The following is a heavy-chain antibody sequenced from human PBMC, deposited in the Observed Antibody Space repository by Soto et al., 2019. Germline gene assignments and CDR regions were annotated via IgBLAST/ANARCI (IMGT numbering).Heavy chain of an antibody. V-gene: IGHV1-3*01. CDR2: INAGTGNT. J-gene: IGHJ5*02. D-gene: IGHD3-9*01. CDR1: GYSFTAFP. CDR3: ARDARYFAESNWFDP. Sequence: QAQLVQSGAEVKKPGASVKVSCKASGYSFTAFPLHWVRQAPGQRLEWLGRINAGTGNTRYSQKFLGRVTISRDTSASVTYLEVSSLTSEDTAVYYCARDARYFAESNWFDPWGQGTLVSVSS.